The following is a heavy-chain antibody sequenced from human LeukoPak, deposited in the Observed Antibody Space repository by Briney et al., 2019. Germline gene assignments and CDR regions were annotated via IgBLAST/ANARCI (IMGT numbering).Heavy chain of an antibody. CDR3: AGEGAYCSSTSCYSSPGMDG. CDR1: GFTFSSYE. V-gene: IGHV3-48*03. Sequence: GGSLRLSCAASGFTFSSYEMNWVRQAPGKGLEWVSYISSSGSTIYYADSVKGRFTISRDNAKNSLYLQMNSLRAEDTAVYYCAGEGAYCSSTSCYSSPGMDGWGQGTTVTVSS. J-gene: IGHJ6*02. CDR2: ISSSGSTI. D-gene: IGHD2-2*01.